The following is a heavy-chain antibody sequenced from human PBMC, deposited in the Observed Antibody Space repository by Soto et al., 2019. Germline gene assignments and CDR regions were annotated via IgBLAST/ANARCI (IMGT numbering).Heavy chain of an antibody. CDR1: GFSLRTYG. V-gene: IGHV3-30*18. J-gene: IGHJ4*02. D-gene: IGHD3-3*01. CDR2: ISFDESNK. CDR3: AKDHDVRAYNTGGGHDFDY. Sequence: QVQLVESGGGVVQPGKSVRLSCAASGFSLRTYGMHWVRQVPGKGLEWVALISFDESNKYYVDSVKGRFTISRDTSKSTVYLQLERLRPEDTAVYYCAKDHDVRAYNTGGGHDFDYWGPGTLVTVSS.